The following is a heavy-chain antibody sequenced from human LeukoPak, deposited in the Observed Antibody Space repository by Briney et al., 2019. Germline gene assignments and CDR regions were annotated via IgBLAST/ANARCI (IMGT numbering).Heavy chain of an antibody. V-gene: IGHV4-4*07. CDR1: GGSITSYY. D-gene: IGHD6-6*01. CDR3: ARVRAQLDDAFDI. J-gene: IGHJ3*02. Sequence: SETLSLTCTVSGGSITSYYWSWIRQPAGKGLEWIGRIFTSGNTNYNPSLKSRVTMSVDTSKNQFSLNLSSVTAADTAVYYCARVRAQLDDAFDIWGQGTMVTVSS. CDR2: IFTSGNT.